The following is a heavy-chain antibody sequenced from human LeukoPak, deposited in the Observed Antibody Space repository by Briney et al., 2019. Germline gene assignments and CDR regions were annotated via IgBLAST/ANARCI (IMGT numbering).Heavy chain of an antibody. Sequence: ASVKVSCKASGYTFTNYAMNWVRQAPGQGLEWMGWINTNTGSPTYAQGFTGRFVFSLDTSVSTAYLQISSLKAEDTAVYYCVRDKEGRARWFDPWGQGTLVTVSS. CDR1: GYTFTNYA. J-gene: IGHJ5*02. CDR2: INTNTGSP. CDR3: VRDKEGRARWFDP. V-gene: IGHV7-4-1*02.